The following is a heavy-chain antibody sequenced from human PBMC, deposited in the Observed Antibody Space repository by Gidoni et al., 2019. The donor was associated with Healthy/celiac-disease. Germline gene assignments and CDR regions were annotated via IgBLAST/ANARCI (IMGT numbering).Heavy chain of an antibody. CDR1: GFTFSSYA. Sequence: EVQLLESGGGLVQPGGSLRPSCAASGFTFSSYAMSWVRQAPGKGLEWVSAISGSGGSTYYADSVKGRFTISRDNSKNTLYLQMNSLRAEDTAVYYCAKGPPVVPAAPYYYYYGMDVWGQGTTVTVSS. V-gene: IGHV3-23*01. CDR2: ISGSGGST. CDR3: AKGPPVVPAAPYYYYYGMDV. D-gene: IGHD2-2*01. J-gene: IGHJ6*02.